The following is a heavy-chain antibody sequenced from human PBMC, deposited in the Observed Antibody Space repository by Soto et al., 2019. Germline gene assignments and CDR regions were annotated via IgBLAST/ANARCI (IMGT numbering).Heavy chain of an antibody. J-gene: IGHJ5*02. CDR2: ISYDGSNK. CDR1: GFTFSNYG. CDR3: GKGDLFDP. V-gene: IGHV3-30*18. Sequence: QVQLVESGGGVVQPGRSLRLSCAASGFTFSNYGMHWVRQAPGKGLEWVAVISYDGSNKYYADSVKGRFSISRDNSKNTLYLQMNSLRAEDTAVYYCGKGDLFDPWGQGTLVTVSS.